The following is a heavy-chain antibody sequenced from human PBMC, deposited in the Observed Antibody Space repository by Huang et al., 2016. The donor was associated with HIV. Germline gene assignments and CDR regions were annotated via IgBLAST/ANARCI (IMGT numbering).Heavy chain of an antibody. V-gene: IGHV3-48*04. CDR1: GFTFGDFN. J-gene: IGHJ4*02. Sequence: EVQLVESGGGMVQPGTSLRLSGEASGFTFGDFNMNWVRRAPGKGLEWISYMSRSSNSKRYADSVKGRCTISRDNARNSLYLQLKSLRVEDTAVYYCARESCSGGTCYLFDFWGQGVLVTVSS. CDR3: ARESCSGGTCYLFDF. D-gene: IGHD2-15*01. CDR2: MSRSSNSK.